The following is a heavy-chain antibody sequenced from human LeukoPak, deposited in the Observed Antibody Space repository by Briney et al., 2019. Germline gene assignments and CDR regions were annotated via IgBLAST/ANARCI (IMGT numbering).Heavy chain of an antibody. J-gene: IGHJ3*02. V-gene: IGHV3-23*01. CDR3: ARDIRHYYDSSGYDREDAFDI. CDR1: GFTFSSYA. CDR2: ISGSGGST. Sequence: GGSLRLSCAASGFTFSSYAMSWVRQAPGKGLEWVSAISGSGGSTYYADSVKGRFTISRDNSKNTLYLQMNSLRAEDTAVYYCARDIRHYYDSSGYDREDAFDIWGQGTMATVSS. D-gene: IGHD3-22*01.